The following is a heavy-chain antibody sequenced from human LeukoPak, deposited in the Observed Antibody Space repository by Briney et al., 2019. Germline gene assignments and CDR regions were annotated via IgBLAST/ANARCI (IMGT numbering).Heavy chain of an antibody. CDR1: GFTFSTYG. Sequence: GGSLRLSCAASGFTFSTYGMHWVRQAPGKGLEWVAVIWYDGSNKYHADSVKGRFAISRDNSKNMLYLQMNSLRAEDTAVYYCAKGDSGSYGALDIWGQGTMVTVSS. CDR3: AKGDSGSYGALDI. D-gene: IGHD1-26*01. V-gene: IGHV3-33*06. CDR2: IWYDGSNK. J-gene: IGHJ3*02.